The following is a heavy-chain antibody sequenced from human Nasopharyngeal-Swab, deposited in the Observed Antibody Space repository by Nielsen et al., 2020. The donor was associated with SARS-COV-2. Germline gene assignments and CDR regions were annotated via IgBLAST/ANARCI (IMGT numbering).Heavy chain of an antibody. D-gene: IGHD3-9*01. V-gene: IGHV5-10-1*01. Sequence: GESLKISCEGSGYSFSSYWINWVRQTPGKGLEWLGRIDPSDSYAKYSPSFQGHVTISADRSISTAYLQWSSLKASDTATYYCAITRLTPFDYWGQGTLVTASS. CDR3: AITRLTPFDY. CDR1: GYSFSSYW. CDR2: IDPSDSYA. J-gene: IGHJ4*02.